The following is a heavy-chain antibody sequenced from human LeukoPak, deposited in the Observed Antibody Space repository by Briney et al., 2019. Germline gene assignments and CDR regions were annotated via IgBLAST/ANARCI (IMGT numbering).Heavy chain of an antibody. CDR1: GFTFSSYS. J-gene: IGHJ4*02. Sequence: GGSLRLSCVASGFTFSSYSMSWVRQAPGKGLEWFSYISSSSDSIYSADSVKGRFTISRDNAKTSLYLQMNSRRAEDTAIYYCAKDPEWLWGQGTLVTVSS. CDR3: AKDPEWL. V-gene: IGHV3-48*01. D-gene: IGHD5-12*01. CDR2: ISSSSDSI.